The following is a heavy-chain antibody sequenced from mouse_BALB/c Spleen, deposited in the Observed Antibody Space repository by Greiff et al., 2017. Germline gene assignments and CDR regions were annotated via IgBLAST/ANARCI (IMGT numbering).Heavy chain of an antibody. CDR2: ISSGSSTI. D-gene: IGHD2-1*01. J-gene: IGHJ3*01. CDR3: AAYGNHEGFAY. Sequence: EVKLQESGGGLVQPGGSRKLSCAASGFTFSSFGMHWVRQAPEKGLEWVAYISSGSSTIYYADTVKGRFTISRDNPKNTLFLQMTSLRSEDTAMYYCAAYGNHEGFAYWGQGTLVTVSA. V-gene: IGHV5-17*02. CDR1: GFTFSSFG.